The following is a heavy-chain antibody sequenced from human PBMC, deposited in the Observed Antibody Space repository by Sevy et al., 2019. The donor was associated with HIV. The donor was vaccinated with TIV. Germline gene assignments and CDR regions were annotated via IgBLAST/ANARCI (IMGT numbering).Heavy chain of an antibody. D-gene: IGHD2-8*01. CDR1: GFTFSKYS. CDR3: AREGCTKPHDY. V-gene: IGHV3-23*01. CDR2: LSFGCGEI. J-gene: IGHJ4*02. Sequence: GGSLRLSCAASGFTFSKYSMSWVRQPPGKGLEWVSTLSFGCGEINYADSVKGRFTISSDNSKSSVYLQMNNLRPDDTAGYYCAREGCTKPHDYWGQGTLVTVSS.